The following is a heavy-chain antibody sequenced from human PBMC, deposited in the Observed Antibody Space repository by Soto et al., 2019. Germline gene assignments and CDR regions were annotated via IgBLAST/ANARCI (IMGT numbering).Heavy chain of an antibody. CDR3: MTHAVIYSRGH. CDR2: ISGSGGST. D-gene: IGHD6-25*01. V-gene: IGHV3-23*01. J-gene: IGHJ4*02. CDR1: GFTFSSYA. Sequence: EVQLLESGGGLVQPGGSLRLSCAASGFTFSSYAMSWVRQAPGKGLEWVSAISGSGGSTYYADSVKGRFTISRDNSKNTLYLQMNSLRAEDTAIYYCMTHAVIYSRGHWGQGTLVTVAS.